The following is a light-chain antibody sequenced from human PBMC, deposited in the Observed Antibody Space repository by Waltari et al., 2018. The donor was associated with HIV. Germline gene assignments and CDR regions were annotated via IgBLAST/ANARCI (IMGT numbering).Light chain of an antibody. Sequence: QSALPQPASVSGSPGQSITTSCTGTSSDVGGYNLLSWYQQHPGKAPKLMIYEVSKRPSGVSNRFSGSKSGNTASLTISGLQAEDEADYYCCAYAGSTTYVIFGGGTKLTVL. CDR1: SSDVGGYNL. CDR3: CAYAGSTTYVI. V-gene: IGLV2-23*02. CDR2: EVS. J-gene: IGLJ2*01.